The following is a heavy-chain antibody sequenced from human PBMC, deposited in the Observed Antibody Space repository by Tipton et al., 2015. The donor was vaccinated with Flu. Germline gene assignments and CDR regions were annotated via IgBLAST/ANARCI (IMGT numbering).Heavy chain of an antibody. CDR1: GLTFSGVW. CDR2: IKQDGSDK. CDR3: ASGYGMDV. J-gene: IGHJ6*02. Sequence: SLRLSCAASGLTFSGVWMSWVRQAPGKGLDWVASIKQDGSDKYYVDSVKGRFTISRDNAKNSLFLQMSSLRAEDTAVYYCASGYGMDVWGPGTAVTVS. V-gene: IGHV3-7*01.